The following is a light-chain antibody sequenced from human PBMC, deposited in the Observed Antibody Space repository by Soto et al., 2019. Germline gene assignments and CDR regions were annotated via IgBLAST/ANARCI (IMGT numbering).Light chain of an antibody. CDR2: DND. Sequence: SVITRSPPVCAAPEHIVTTSCSGKRYNIVNNYVSWYQQLPGTAPKLLIYDNDKRPSGIPDRFSGCKSGTSATLGITGRQTGDEGDYYCGKWDRSLSAGLFGGGTK. V-gene: IGLV1-51*01. CDR3: GKWDRSLSAGL. CDR1: RYNIVNNY. J-gene: IGLJ2*01.